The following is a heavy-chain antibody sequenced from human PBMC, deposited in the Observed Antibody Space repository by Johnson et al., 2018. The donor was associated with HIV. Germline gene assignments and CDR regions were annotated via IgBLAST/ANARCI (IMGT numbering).Heavy chain of an antibody. D-gene: IGHD3-3*01. CDR3: AKKFCSGSCADRHYAAFDA. CDR1: GFRFNDYA. CDR2: ISFTDMT. V-gene: IGHV3-23*04. J-gene: IGHJ3*01. Sequence: VQLVESGGGFVQPGGSLRLSCAASGFRFNDYALSWVRQAPGKGLEWVSAISFTDMTYYADSVKGRVSISRDNSMNTLYLQMNNLRADDTAVYYCAKKFCSGSCADRHYAAFDAWGQGTMFAVSS.